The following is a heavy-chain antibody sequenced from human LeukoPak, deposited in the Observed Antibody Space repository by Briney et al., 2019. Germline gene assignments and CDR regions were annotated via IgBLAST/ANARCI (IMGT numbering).Heavy chain of an antibody. J-gene: IGHJ4*02. Sequence: GGSLRLSCAASGFTFSSYWMSWVRQAPGKGLEWVSVIYSGGSTYYADSVKGRFTISRDNSKNTLYLQMNSLRAEDTAVYYCARGVEQWLADYWGQGTLVTVSS. CDR1: GFTFSSYW. CDR3: ARGVEQWLADY. CDR2: IYSGGST. V-gene: IGHV3-66*01. D-gene: IGHD6-19*01.